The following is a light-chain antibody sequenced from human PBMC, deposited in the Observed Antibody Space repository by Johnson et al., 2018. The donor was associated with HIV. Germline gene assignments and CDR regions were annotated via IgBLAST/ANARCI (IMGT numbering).Light chain of an antibody. CDR3: GTWDSSLSAGGV. CDR1: SSNIGNNY. CDR2: DNN. Sequence: QSVLTQPPSVSAAPGQKVTISCSGSSSNIGNNYVSWYQQLPGTAPTLLIYDNNKRPSGIPDRFSGSKSGTSATLGITGLPTGDEADYYCGTWDSSLSAGGVFGTGTKVTVL. J-gene: IGLJ1*01. V-gene: IGLV1-51*01.